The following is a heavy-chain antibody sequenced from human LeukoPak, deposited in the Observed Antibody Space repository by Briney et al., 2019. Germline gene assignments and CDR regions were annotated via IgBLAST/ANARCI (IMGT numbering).Heavy chain of an antibody. J-gene: IGHJ4*02. D-gene: IGHD6-13*01. Sequence: PPGGSLRLSCAASGFTFSSYWMHWVRQAPGKGLVWVSRINTDGSSTSYADSVKGRFTISRDNAKNTLYLQMNSLRAEDTAVYYCAREGSSSWFDYWGQGTLVTVSS. CDR1: GFTFSSYW. V-gene: IGHV3-74*01. CDR2: INTDGSST. CDR3: AREGSSSWFDY.